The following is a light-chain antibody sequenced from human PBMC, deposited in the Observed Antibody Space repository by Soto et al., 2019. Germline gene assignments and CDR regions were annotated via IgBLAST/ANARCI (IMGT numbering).Light chain of an antibody. CDR3: SSYTGSKSYV. V-gene: IGLV2-8*01. J-gene: IGLJ1*01. Sequence: QSVLTQPPSAAGSPGQSVTISCTGTSSDVGGYNYVSWYQHHPGKAPKLMIFEVTKRPSGVPDRFSGSKSGNTASLTVSGLQAEDEADYYCSSYTGSKSYVFGTGTKVTVL. CDR2: EVT. CDR1: SSDVGGYNY.